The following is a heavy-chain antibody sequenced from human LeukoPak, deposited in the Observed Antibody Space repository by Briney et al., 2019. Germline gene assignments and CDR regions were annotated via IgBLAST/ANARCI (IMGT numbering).Heavy chain of an antibody. V-gene: IGHV3-7*01. Sequence: GGSLRLSCGVSGFIFSDYWMNWVRQAPGKGLEWVASIKQDGGEKSYVDSVKGRFTISRDNAKNSLYLQMSSLRAEDTAVYYCARSRPRGVSPDYWGQGTLVTVSS. J-gene: IGHJ4*02. CDR3: ARSRPRGVSPDY. D-gene: IGHD2-8*02. CDR2: IKQDGGEK. CDR1: GFIFSDYW.